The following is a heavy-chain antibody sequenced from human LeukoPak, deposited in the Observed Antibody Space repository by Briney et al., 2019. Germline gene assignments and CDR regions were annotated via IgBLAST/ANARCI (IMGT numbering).Heavy chain of an antibody. V-gene: IGHV3-23*01. CDR1: GFTFTTYA. D-gene: IGHD3-10*01. Sequence: PGGTLRLSCAASGFTFTTYAMSWVRQAPGEGLEWVSAMSGSRSGAYYADSVKGRVTISRDNSKNTLYLQMNSLRAEDTAVYYRARGYASGTYFTRCGSWGQGTLVTV. CDR3: ARGYASGTYFTRCGS. J-gene: IGHJ5*02. CDR2: MSGSRSGA.